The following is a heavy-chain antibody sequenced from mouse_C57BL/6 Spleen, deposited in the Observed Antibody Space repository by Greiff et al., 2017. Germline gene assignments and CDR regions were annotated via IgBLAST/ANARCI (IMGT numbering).Heavy chain of an antibody. CDR3: TREGVVTTGFAY. CDR1: GFTFSSYA. J-gene: IGHJ3*01. CDR2: ISSGGDYI. Sequence: EVQGVESGEGLVKPGGSLKLSCAASGFTFSSYAMSWVRQTPEKRLGWVAYISSGGDYIYYADTVKGRFTISRDNARNTLYLQMSSLKSEDTAMYYCTREGVVTTGFAYWGQGTLVTVSA. V-gene: IGHV5-9-1*02. D-gene: IGHD2-2*01.